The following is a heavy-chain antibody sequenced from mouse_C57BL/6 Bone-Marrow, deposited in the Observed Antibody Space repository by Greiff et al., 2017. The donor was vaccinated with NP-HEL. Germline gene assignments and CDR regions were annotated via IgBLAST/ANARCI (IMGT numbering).Heavy chain of an antibody. D-gene: IGHD2-2*01. CDR3: ARMGVWLRGWYFDV. V-gene: IGHV1-64*01. J-gene: IGHJ1*03. Sequence: VQLQQPGAELVKPGASVKLSCKASGYTFTSYWMHWVKQRPGQGLEWIGMIHPNSGSTNYNEKFKSKATLTVDKSSSTAYMQRSSLTSEDSAVYYCARMGVWLRGWYFDVWGTGTTVTVSS. CDR1: GYTFTSYW. CDR2: IHPNSGST.